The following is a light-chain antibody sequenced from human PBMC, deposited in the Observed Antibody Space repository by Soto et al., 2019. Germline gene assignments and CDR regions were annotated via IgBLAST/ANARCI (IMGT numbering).Light chain of an antibody. CDR3: QQSADSWT. V-gene: IGKV3-20*01. J-gene: IGKJ1*01. Sequence: EILLTQSPGTLSLSAGERATLSCRASQSLSSNYLAWYQQRPGQAPRLLIYGASTRATGIPDRFSGSGSVTDFTLTISRLEPEDFAMYYCQQSADSWTFGQGTQVEVK. CDR2: GAS. CDR1: QSLSSNY.